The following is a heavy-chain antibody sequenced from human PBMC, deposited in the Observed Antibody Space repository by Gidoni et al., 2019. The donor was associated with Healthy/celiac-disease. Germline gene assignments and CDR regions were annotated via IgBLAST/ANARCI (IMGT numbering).Heavy chain of an antibody. CDR3: AKDYSNSFDY. D-gene: IGHD4-4*01. CDR1: GLTFSSYG. V-gene: IGHV3-30*18. CDR2: ISNDERNT. Sequence: QVQLVESGGGVVQPGTSLRLSCAASGLTFSSYGMHWVRQAPGKGLEWVTIISNDERNTYYADSVRGRFTVSRDNSKKTLYLQLNSLRPEDTAIYYCAKDYSNSFDYWGQGTLLTVSS. J-gene: IGHJ4*02.